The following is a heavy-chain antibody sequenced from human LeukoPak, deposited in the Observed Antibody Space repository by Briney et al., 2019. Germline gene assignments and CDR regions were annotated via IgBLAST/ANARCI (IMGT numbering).Heavy chain of an antibody. D-gene: IGHD3-3*01. V-gene: IGHV3-48*01. CDR1: GFTFSSYS. J-gene: IGHJ4*02. CDR2: ISSSSSTI. CDR3: AKGTDFWSGYCDY. Sequence: TGGSLRLSCAASGFTFSSYSMNWVRQAPGKGLEWVSYISSSSSTIYYADSVKGRLTISRDNAKNSLYLQMNSLRAEDTAVYYCAKGTDFWSGYCDYWGQGTLVTVSS.